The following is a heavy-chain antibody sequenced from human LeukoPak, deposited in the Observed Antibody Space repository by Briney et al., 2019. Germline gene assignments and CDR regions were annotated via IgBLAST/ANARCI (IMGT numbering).Heavy chain of an antibody. CDR3: ARTGPDYGDYSDNNWFDP. CDR1: GYTFTGYY. V-gene: IGHV1-2*02. J-gene: IGHJ5*02. CDR2: INPNSGGT. D-gene: IGHD4-17*01. Sequence: ASVKVSCKASGYTFTGYYMHWVRQAPGQGLEWMGWINPNSGGTNYAQKFQGRVTMTRDTSISTAYMELSRLRSDDTAVYYCARTGPDYGDYSDNNWFDPWGQGTLVTVSS.